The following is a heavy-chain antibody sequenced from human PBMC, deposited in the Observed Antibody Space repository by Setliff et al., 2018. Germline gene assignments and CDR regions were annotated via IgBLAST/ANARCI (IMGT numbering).Heavy chain of an antibody. CDR1: GGTFSSYA. V-gene: IGHV1-69*13. CDR2: IIPIFGTA. CDR3: ASSRDYNFWSGYYSPLDY. D-gene: IGHD3-3*01. Sequence: GASVKVSCKASGGTFSSYAISWVQQAPGQGLEWMGGIIPIFGTANYAQKFQGRVTITADESTSTAYMELSSLRSEDTAVYYCASSRDYNFWSGYYSPLDYWGQGTLVTVSS. J-gene: IGHJ4*02.